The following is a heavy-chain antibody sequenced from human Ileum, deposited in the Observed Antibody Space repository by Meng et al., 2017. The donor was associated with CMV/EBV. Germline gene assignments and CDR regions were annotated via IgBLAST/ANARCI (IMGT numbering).Heavy chain of an antibody. D-gene: IGHD6-13*01. CDR3: DAADY. CDR1: GFTFSSYW. CDR2: INSDGSST. J-gene: IGHJ4*02. V-gene: IGHV3-74*01. Sequence: GGSLRLSCAASGFTFSSYWMHWVRQAPGKGLVWVSRINSDGSSTSYADSVKGRFTISRDNSRNTLYLQMDSLRAEDTAIYYCDAADYWGQGVLVTVSS.